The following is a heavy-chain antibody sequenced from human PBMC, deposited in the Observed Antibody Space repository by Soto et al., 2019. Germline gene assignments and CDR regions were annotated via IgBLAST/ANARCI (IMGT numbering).Heavy chain of an antibody. V-gene: IGHV1-18*01. J-gene: IGHJ4*02. D-gene: IGHD3-22*01. Sequence: ASVKVSCKASGCTFTSYDINWVGQAPGQGLEWMGWISAYNGNTNYAQKLQGRVTMTTDTSTSTAYMELSSLRSEDTAVYYCASAPYDSSGYYYSFDYLGQGTLVTVSS. CDR3: ASAPYDSSGYYYSFDY. CDR1: GCTFTSYD. CDR2: ISAYNGNT.